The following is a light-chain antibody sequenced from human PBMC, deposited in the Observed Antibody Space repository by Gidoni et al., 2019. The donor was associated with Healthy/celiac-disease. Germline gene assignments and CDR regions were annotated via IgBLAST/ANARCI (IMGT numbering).Light chain of an antibody. Sequence: EMVLTQSPATLSLSPGERATLSCRASQSVSSYLAWYQQKPGQAPRLLIYDASTRATGIPARFSGSGSGTDFTLTISSLEPEDFAVYYCQQRSNWPLLTFGGGTKVEIK. J-gene: IGKJ4*01. V-gene: IGKV3-11*01. CDR3: QQRSNWPLLT. CDR2: DAS. CDR1: QSVSSY.